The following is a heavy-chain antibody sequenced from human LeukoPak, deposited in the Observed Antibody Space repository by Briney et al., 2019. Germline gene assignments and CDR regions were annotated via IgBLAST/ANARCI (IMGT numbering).Heavy chain of an antibody. Sequence: ASVKVSCKVSGYTPTELSMHWVRQAPGKGLEWMGGFDPEDGETIYAQKFQGRVTMTEDTSTDTAYMELSSLRSEDTAVYYCAGGPPHYCSSTSRYAHPTRSYYYMDVWGKGTTVTVSS. D-gene: IGHD2-2*01. J-gene: IGHJ6*03. V-gene: IGHV1-24*01. CDR3: AGGPPHYCSSTSRYAHPTRSYYYMDV. CDR2: FDPEDGET. CDR1: GYTPTELS.